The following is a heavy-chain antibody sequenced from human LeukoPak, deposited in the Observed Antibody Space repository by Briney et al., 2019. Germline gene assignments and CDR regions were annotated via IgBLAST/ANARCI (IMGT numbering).Heavy chain of an antibody. CDR3: AKESRDYYDPDAFDI. V-gene: IGHV3-48*03. J-gene: IGHJ3*02. CDR1: GFTFSSYE. CDR2: ISTTGSTM. Sequence: GGSLRLSCAASGFTFSSYEMNWVRQAPGKGLEWVSYISTTGSTMYYADSVKGRFTISRDNAKNTLYLQMNSLRAEDTAVYYCAKESRDYYDPDAFDIWGQGTMVTVSS. D-gene: IGHD3-22*01.